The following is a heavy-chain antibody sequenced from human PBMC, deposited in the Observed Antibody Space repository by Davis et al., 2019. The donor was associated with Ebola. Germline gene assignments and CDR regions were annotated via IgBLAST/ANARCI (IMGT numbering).Heavy chain of an antibody. J-gene: IGHJ2*01. Sequence: GESLKISCAASGFTFSDYYMSWIRQAPGKGLEWVSFISSSSNYIYYADSVKGRFTVSRDNAKISLYLQMNSLRAEDTAVYYCVRDPALVVTGGGWFFGLWGRGTLVTVSS. CDR3: VRDPALVVTGGGWFFGL. V-gene: IGHV3-11*06. D-gene: IGHD2-21*02. CDR1: GFTFSDYY. CDR2: ISSSSNYI.